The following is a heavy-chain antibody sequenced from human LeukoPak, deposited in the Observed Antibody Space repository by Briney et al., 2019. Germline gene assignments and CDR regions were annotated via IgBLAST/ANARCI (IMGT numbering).Heavy chain of an antibody. V-gene: IGHV3-21*05. CDR1: GFTFSSYA. CDR2: ISSSRSYT. Sequence: PGGSLRLSCAASGFTFSSYAMSWVRQAPGKGLEWVSHISSSRSYTNYADSVKGRFTISRDNAKNSLYLQMNSLRAEDTAVYYCARDCSSTSCYVFWEPGYGMDVWGQGTTVTVSS. J-gene: IGHJ6*02. CDR3: ARDCSSTSCYVFWEPGYGMDV. D-gene: IGHD2-2*01.